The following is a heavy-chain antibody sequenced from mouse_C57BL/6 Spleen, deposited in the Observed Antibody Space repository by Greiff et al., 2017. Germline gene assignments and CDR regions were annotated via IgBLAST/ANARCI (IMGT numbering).Heavy chain of an antibody. CDR1: GYSFTDYN. D-gene: IGHD1-1*01. CDR3: ARSSITTVVASFDY. V-gene: IGHV1-39*01. J-gene: IGHJ2*01. CDR2: INPNYGTT. Sequence: EVKLMESGPELVKPGASVKISCKASGYSFTDYNMNWVKQSNGKSLEWIGVINPNYGTTSYNQKFKGKATLTVDQSSSTAYMQLNSLTSEDSAVYYCARSSITTVVASFDYWGQGTTLTVSS.